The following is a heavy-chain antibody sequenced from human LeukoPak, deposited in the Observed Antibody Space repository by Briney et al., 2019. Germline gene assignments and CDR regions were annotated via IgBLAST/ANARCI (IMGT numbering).Heavy chain of an antibody. Sequence: SETLSLTCTVSGGSISSYYWSWIRQPAGKGLEWIGRIYTSGSTNYNPSLKSRLTMSVDTSKNQFSLKLSSVTAADTAAYYCASSPLSVAGDTFDYWGQGSLVTVSS. CDR2: IYTSGST. CDR1: GGSISSYY. D-gene: IGHD6-19*01. J-gene: IGHJ4*02. CDR3: ASSPLSVAGDTFDY. V-gene: IGHV4-4*07.